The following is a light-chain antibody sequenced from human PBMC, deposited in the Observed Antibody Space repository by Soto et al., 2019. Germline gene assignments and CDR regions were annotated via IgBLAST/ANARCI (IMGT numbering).Light chain of an antibody. V-gene: IGKV2-24*01. Sequence: DIVMTQTPLSSPVTLGQPASISCRSSQSLVHSDGNTYLSCRQERQRQPPRLLIYKISDRSCEVPDRFSGSGAGTDSAMNISRVEAEDVGVYYCMQASQSYTFGQGTKVEIK. CDR1: QSLVHSDGNTY. CDR3: MQASQSYT. J-gene: IGKJ2*01. CDR2: KIS.